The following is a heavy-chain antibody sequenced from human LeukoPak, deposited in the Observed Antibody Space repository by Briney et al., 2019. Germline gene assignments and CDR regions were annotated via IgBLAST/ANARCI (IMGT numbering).Heavy chain of an antibody. CDR2: IKPDGSEK. CDR1: GFTFSSFW. J-gene: IGHJ4*02. D-gene: IGHD6-13*01. V-gene: IGHV3-7*01. CDR3: TRNTVAAAGDD. Sequence: GGSLRLSCAASGFTFSSFWMTWVRQAPGKGLEWLANIKPDGSEKSYVDSVKGRFSVSRDNAKNSLYLHMNSLRAEDTAVYYCTRNTVAAAGDDWGQGTVVSVSS.